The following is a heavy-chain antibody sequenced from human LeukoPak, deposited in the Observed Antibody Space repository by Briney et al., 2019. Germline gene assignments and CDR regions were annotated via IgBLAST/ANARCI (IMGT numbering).Heavy chain of an antibody. CDR1: GGSFSGYY. V-gene: IGHV4-34*01. CDR2: INHSGST. CDR3: AGGNDITMVRGVMATWFDP. J-gene: IGHJ5*02. Sequence: SETLSLTCAVYGGSFSGYYWSWIRQPPGKGLEWIGEINHSGSTNYNPSLKSRVTISVDTSKNQFSLKLGSVTAADTAVYYCAGGNDITMVRGVMATWFDPWGQGTLVTVSS. D-gene: IGHD3-10*01.